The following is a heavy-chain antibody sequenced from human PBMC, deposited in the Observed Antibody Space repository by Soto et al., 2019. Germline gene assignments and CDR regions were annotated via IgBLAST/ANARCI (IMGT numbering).Heavy chain of an antibody. V-gene: IGHV3-15*07. Sequence: EVQLVESGGGLVKPGGSLRLSCAASGFTFSNAWMNWVRQAPGKGLEWVGRIRSNADGGTADYAAPVKGRFTFSRDDSQNTLFLQMNSRKTEDTAVYFCTTSISGLVTGHWGQGTLVTVSS. CDR2: IRSNADGGTA. J-gene: IGHJ4*02. CDR1: GFTFSNAW. CDR3: TTSISGLVTGH. D-gene: IGHD3-3*01.